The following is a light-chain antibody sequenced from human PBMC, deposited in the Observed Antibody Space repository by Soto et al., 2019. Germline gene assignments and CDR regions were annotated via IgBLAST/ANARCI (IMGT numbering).Light chain of an antibody. CDR2: NAS. CDR3: HQYGRSPYT. V-gene: IGKV3-20*01. CDR1: QNFYNF. J-gene: IGKJ2*01. Sequence: EIVLTQSPGTLSLSPGERATLSCRASQNFYNFLAWYHQKPGQAPRLLIYNASSRATGIPDRFSGSGSGTDFTLTVSRLEPEDFAVYYCHQYGRSPYTFGQGTELEIK.